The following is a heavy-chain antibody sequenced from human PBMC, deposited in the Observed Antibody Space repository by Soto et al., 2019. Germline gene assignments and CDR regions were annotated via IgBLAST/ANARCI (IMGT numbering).Heavy chain of an antibody. V-gene: IGHV1-18*01. CDR3: ARGTKGAGGWYFDI. Sequence: QLQVVQSEVEVKRPGASVRISCKASGFTLDNHAMTWVRQAPAKGLEWMGWIGAIVYNDATNYARTFQGRLTMARDPPPNTVYMDLSRLRSDDTAVYYCARGTKGAGGWYFDIWGRGTLVVVSS. CDR1: GFTLDNHA. D-gene: IGHD1-26*01. J-gene: IGHJ2*01. CDR2: IGAIVYNDAT.